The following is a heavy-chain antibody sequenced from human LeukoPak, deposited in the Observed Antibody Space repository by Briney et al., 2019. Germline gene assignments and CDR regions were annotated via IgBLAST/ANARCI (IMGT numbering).Heavy chain of an antibody. Sequence: GGSLRLSCAASGFTFSSYGMHWVRQAPGKGLEWVAFIRYDGSNKYYADSVKGRFTISRDNSKNTLYLQMNSLRAEDTAVYYCAREKLLLKAFDIWGQGTMVTVSS. J-gene: IGHJ3*02. V-gene: IGHV3-30*02. CDR3: AREKLLLKAFDI. CDR2: IRYDGSNK. D-gene: IGHD2-2*01. CDR1: GFTFSSYG.